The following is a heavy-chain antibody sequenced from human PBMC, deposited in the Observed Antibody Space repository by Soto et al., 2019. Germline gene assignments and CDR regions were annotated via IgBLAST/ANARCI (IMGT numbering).Heavy chain of an antibody. D-gene: IGHD3-9*01. CDR1: GFTFSSYA. Sequence: GSLRLSFAASGFTFSSYAMSWVRQAPVKGLEWVSAISGSGGSTYYADSVKGRFTISRDNSKNTLYLQMNSLRAEDTAVYYCAKGARYYDILTGYYKDYFDYWGQGTRVTVSS. V-gene: IGHV3-23*01. CDR3: AKGARYYDILTGYYKDYFDY. J-gene: IGHJ4*02. CDR2: ISGSGGST.